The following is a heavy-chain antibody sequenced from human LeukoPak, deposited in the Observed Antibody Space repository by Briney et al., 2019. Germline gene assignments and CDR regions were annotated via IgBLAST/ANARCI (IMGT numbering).Heavy chain of an antibody. CDR3: ARSRCYCSGGSCYSCDWFDP. CDR2: ISGGGGST. CDR1: GFTFTSYS. D-gene: IGHD2-15*01. V-gene: IGHV3-23*01. J-gene: IGHJ5*02. Sequence: GGSLRLSCAASGFTFTSYSMNWVRQAPGKGLEWVPTISGGGGSTYYADSVKGRFTISRDNAKNSLYLQMNSLRAEDTAVYYCARSRCYCSGGSCYSCDWFDPWGQGTLVTVSS.